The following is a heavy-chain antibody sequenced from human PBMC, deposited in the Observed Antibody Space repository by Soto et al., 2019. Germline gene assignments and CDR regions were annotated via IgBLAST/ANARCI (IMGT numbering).Heavy chain of an antibody. D-gene: IGHD3-9*01. CDR3: ARDLEYDIIDY. CDR1: GFTFSSYA. CDR2: ISYDGSNK. J-gene: IGHJ4*02. Sequence: QVQLVETGGGVVQPGRSLRLSCAASGFTFSSYAMHWVRQAPGKGLEWVAVISYDGSNKYYADSVKGRFTISRDNSKNTLYLQMNSRRAEDTAVYYCARDLEYDIIDYWGQGTLVTVSS. V-gene: IGHV3-30-3*01.